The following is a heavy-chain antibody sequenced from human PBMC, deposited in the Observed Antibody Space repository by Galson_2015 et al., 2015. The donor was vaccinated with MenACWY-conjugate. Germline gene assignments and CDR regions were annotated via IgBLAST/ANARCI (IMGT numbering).Heavy chain of an antibody. CDR3: AKAARGDYIVEIYYYGMDV. Sequence: SLRLSCAASGFTFSSYAMAWVRQAPGQGLELVSGISAACGRTDYSDSVKGRFTLSRDTSPHTFSLHLSSLRAEDTAAYYCAKAARGDYIVEIYYYGMDVWGQGTTVTVSS. CDR1: GFTFSSYA. V-gene: IGHV3-23*01. D-gene: IGHD4-17*01. J-gene: IGHJ6*02. CDR2: ISAACGRT.